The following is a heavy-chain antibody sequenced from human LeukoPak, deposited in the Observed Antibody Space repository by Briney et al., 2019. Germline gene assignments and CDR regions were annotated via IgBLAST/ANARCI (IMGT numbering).Heavy chain of an antibody. D-gene: IGHD6-13*01. CDR2: VYNSGST. V-gene: IGHV4-59*01. J-gene: IGHJ2*01. CDR3: ARDYSTSFLYFDL. CDR1: GGSIRSYY. Sequence: TSETLSLTCSVSGGSIRSYYWGWIRQPPGKGLEWIGHVYNSGSTNSNPSLKSRVTISIDTSKNQFSLRLNSVTAADTAVYFCARDYSTSFLYFDLWGRGTLGTVSS.